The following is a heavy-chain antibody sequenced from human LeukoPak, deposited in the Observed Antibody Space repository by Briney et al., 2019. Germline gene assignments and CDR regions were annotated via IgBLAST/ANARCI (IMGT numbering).Heavy chain of an antibody. V-gene: IGHV1-46*01. CDR1: GYTFTSNY. J-gene: IGHJ4*02. CDR2: IYPRDGST. CDR3: ARDQEGFDY. Sequence: GASVKVSCKASGYTFTSNYIHWVRQAPGQGLEWMGMIYPRDGSTSYAQKFQGRVTVTRDTFTSTVHMELSGLRSEDTAVYYCARDQEGFDYWGQGTLVTVSS.